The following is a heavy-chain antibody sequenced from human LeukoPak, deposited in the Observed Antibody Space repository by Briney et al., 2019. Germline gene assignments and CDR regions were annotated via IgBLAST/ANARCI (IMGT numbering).Heavy chain of an antibody. CDR2: IRYDGSNK. D-gene: IGHD1-26*01. V-gene: IGHV3-30*02. CDR3: AKEKVALTFSGNYYYFDS. CDR1: GFTFSSYA. Sequence: GGSLRLSCAASGFTFSSYAMHWVRQAPGKGLEWVAFIRYDGSNKYYADSVKGRFTISRDNSKNTLYLQVNSLRTEDTAVYYCAKEKVALTFSGNYYYFDSWGQGILVTVSS. J-gene: IGHJ4*02.